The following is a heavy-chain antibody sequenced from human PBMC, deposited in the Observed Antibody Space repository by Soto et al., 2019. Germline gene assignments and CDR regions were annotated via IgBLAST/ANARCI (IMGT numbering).Heavy chain of an antibody. V-gene: IGHV4-31*03. D-gene: IGHD5-18*01. J-gene: IGHJ4*02. CDR1: GGSINSGGYC. CDR2: ISYGGST. CDR3: SRGILV. Sequence: QVQLQESGPGLVKPSQTLSLTCTVSGGSINSGGYCWSWIRQHPGKGLDWIGCISYGGSTSYNPSLKRRVTISVDTSKNQFSLKLTSVTAADTAVYYWSRGILVWGQGALITVSS.